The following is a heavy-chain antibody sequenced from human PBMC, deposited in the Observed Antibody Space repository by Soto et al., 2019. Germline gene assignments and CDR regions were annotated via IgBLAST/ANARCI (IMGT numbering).Heavy chain of an antibody. CDR3: ARGRDTIFGVVSYCGMDV. V-gene: IGHV4-34*01. CDR1: GGSFSGYY. CDR2: INHSGST. J-gene: IGHJ6*02. Sequence: QVQLQQCGAGLLKPSETLSLTCAVYGGSFSGYYWSWIRQPPGTGLEWVGEINHSGSTNYNPSLNRRVNISVDTSENKSSLKLSSVTAADTAVYYCARGRDTIFGVVSYCGMDVWGQGTTVTVSS. D-gene: IGHD3-3*01.